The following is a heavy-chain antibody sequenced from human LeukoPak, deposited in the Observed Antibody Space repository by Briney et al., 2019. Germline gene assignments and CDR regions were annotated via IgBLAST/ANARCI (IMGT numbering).Heavy chain of an antibody. Sequence: QSGGSLRLSCVASEFTLSSYWMHWARQAPGKGLVWASRINVDGSRTNYADSVQGRFTISRDNAKNTVYLQVNSLRAEDTAVYYCTRDSRGKAFDYWGQGTLVTVSS. CDR3: TRDSRGKAFDY. CDR2: INVDGSRT. CDR1: EFTLSSYW. V-gene: IGHV3-74*01. J-gene: IGHJ4*02. D-gene: IGHD4-23*01.